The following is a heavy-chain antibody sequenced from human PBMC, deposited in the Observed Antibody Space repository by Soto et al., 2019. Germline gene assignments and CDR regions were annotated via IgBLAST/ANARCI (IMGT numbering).Heavy chain of an antibody. J-gene: IGHJ4*02. V-gene: IGHV3-21*06. CDR2: ISSTTNYI. CDR3: ARESEDLTSNFDY. Sequence: KTGGSLRLSCAASGFTFTRYSMYWVRQAPGKGLEWVSSISSTTNYIYYGDSIKSRFTISRDNAKNSLYLEMNSLRAEDTAVYYCARESEDLTSNFDYWGQGTLVTVSS. CDR1: GFTFTRYS.